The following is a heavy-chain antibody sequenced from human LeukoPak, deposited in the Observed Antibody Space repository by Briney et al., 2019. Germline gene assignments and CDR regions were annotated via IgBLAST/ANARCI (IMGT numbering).Heavy chain of an antibody. CDR1: GFTFSRYS. Sequence: GGSLRLSCAASGFTFSRYSMNWVRPAPGKGLEWVSSISSSSSYIYYADSVKGRFTISRDNAKNSLYLQMNSLRAEDTAVYYCARDVVPYCSSTSCYWGYYYYGMDVWGQGTTVTVSS. J-gene: IGHJ6*02. CDR3: ARDVVPYCSSTSCYWGYYYYGMDV. D-gene: IGHD2-2*01. CDR2: ISSSSSYI. V-gene: IGHV3-21*01.